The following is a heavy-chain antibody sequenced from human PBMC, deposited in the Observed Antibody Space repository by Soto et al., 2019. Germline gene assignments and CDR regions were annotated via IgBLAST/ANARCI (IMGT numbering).Heavy chain of an antibody. V-gene: IGHV3-13*04. CDR2: IGTAGDT. CDR1: GFTFSSYD. Sequence: EVQLVESGGGLVQPGGSLRLSCAASGFTFSSYDMHWVRQATGKGLEWVSAIGTAGDTYYPGSVKGRFTISRENAKNSLDLQMNSLRAGDTAGYYCARGITMVRGVIIDYLDYWAREPWSPSPQ. J-gene: IGHJ4*02. D-gene: IGHD3-10*01. CDR3: ARGITMVRGVIIDYLDY.